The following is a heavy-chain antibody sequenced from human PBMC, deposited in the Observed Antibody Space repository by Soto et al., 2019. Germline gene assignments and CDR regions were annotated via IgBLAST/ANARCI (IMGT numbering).Heavy chain of an antibody. Sequence: ASVKVSFKASGYTFTSYAMHWVRQAPGQRLEWMGWINAGNGNTKYSQKFQGRVTITRDTSASTAYMELSSLRSEDTAVYYCARDSYCSGGSCYSYYYYGMDVWGQGTTVTVSS. CDR1: GYTFTSYA. V-gene: IGHV1-3*01. D-gene: IGHD2-15*01. J-gene: IGHJ6*02. CDR2: INAGNGNT. CDR3: ARDSYCSGGSCYSYYYYGMDV.